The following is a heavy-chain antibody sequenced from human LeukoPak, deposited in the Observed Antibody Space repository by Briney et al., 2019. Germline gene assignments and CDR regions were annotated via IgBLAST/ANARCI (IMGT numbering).Heavy chain of an antibody. CDR2: IFPGDSDT. J-gene: IGHJ4*02. Sequence: ECPQILSCASGGSFTTCCNGCGRQKPREGVEEMVSIFPGDSDTNYSPSVQGQVTISADKSKNTAYLQWNVLKASDTAVNYCTVQHGAGSYYRGAIDDWGQGTLVTVSS. V-gene: IGHV5-51*01. CDR1: GGSFTTCC. D-gene: IGHD3-10*01. CDR3: TVQHGAGSYYRGAIDD.